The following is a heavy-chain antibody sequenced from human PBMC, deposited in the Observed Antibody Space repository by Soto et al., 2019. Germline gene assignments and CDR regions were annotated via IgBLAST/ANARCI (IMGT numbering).Heavy chain of an antibody. D-gene: IGHD3-10*01. J-gene: IGHJ5*02. CDR3: AREISTMVRGVSLNWFDP. CDR1: GGSFSGYY. CDR2: INHSGST. V-gene: IGHV4-34*01. Sequence: SETLSLTCAVYGGSFSGYYWSWIRQPPGKGLEWIGEINHSGSTNYNPSLKSRVTISVDTSKNQFSLKLSSVTAADTAVYYCAREISTMVRGVSLNWFDPWGQGTLVTVSS.